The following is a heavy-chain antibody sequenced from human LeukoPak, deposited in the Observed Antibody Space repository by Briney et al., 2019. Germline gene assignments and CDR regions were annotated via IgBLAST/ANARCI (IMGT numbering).Heavy chain of an antibody. D-gene: IGHD6-13*01. J-gene: IGHJ3*02. CDR3: ARLGIAAGMTAFDI. V-gene: IGHV4-34*01. CDR1: GGSFSGYY. Sequence: PSETLSLTCAVYGGSFSGYYWSWIRQPPGKGLEWIGEINHSGSTNYNPSLKSRVTISVDTSKNRFSLKLSSVTAADTAVYYCARLGIAAGMTAFDIWGQGTMVTVSS. CDR2: INHSGST.